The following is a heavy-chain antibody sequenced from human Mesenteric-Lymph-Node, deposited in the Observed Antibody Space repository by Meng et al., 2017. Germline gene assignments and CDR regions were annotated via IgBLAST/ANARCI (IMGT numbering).Heavy chain of an antibody. CDR3: ARRGGHPYFDY. D-gene: IGHD3-16*01. J-gene: IGHJ4*02. V-gene: IGHV4-4*08. CDR2: IHTSGTT. Sequence: SETLSLTCTVSGASIRSYYWSWIRQTPGKGLEWIAYIHTSGTTNYNPSLKSRVTTSLDTSKDQFSLKLTSVTAADTAVYYCARRGGHPYFDYWGQGTLVTVSS. CDR1: GASIRSYY.